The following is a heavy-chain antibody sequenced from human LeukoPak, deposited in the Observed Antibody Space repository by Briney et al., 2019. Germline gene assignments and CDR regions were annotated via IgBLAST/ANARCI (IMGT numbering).Heavy chain of an antibody. V-gene: IGHV4-59*01. D-gene: IGHD2-2*01. CDR2: IYYSGST. J-gene: IGHJ5*02. CDR1: GGSISSYY. Sequence: SETLSLTCTVSGGSISSYYWSWIRQPPGKGLEWTGYIYYSGSTNYNPSLKSRVTISVDTSKNQFSLKLSSVTAADTAVYYCARELGYCSSTSCNNWFDPWGQGTLVTVSS. CDR3: ARELGYCSSTSCNNWFDP.